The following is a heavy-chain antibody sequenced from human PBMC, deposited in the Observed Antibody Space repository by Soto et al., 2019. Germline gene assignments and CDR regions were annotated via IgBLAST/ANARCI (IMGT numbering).Heavy chain of an antibody. D-gene: IGHD2-15*01. V-gene: IGHV1-69*12. CDR1: GGTFSSYA. CDR2: IIPIFGTA. Sequence: QVQLVQSGAEVKKPGSSVKVSCKASGGTFSSYAISWVRQAPGLGLEWMGGIIPIFGTANYAQKFQGRVTITADESTSTAYMELSSLRSEDTAVSYCARAGCSGGSCYMVGNNWFDPWGQGTLVTVSS. J-gene: IGHJ5*02. CDR3: ARAGCSGGSCYMVGNNWFDP.